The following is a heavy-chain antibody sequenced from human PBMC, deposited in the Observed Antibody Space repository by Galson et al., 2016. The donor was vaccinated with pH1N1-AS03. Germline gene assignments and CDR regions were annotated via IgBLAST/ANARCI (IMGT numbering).Heavy chain of an antibody. CDR2: ISYSGDTE. Sequence: SLRLSCAASGFPFSGYEMNWVRQAPRKGLEWISYISYSGDTENYADSVKGRFSISRDNAKNSLYLQMSALRPEDTAVYYCVRPSSGSFRYWGPGTLVTVSS. V-gene: IGHV3-48*03. J-gene: IGHJ4*02. CDR1: GFPFSGYE. D-gene: IGHD1-26*01. CDR3: VRPSSGSFRY.